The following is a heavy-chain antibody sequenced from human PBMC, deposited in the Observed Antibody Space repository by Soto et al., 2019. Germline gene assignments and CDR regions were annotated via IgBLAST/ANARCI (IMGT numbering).Heavy chain of an antibody. Sequence: PGGSLRLSCAASGFTFSSYSMNWVRQAPGKRLEWVSSISSSSSYIYYADSVKGRFTISRDNAKNSLYLQMNSLRAEDTAVYYCARGDDFWSGYRGGGMDVWGQGTTVTVS. CDR2: ISSSSSYI. CDR1: GFTFSSYS. CDR3: ARGDDFWSGYRGGGMDV. J-gene: IGHJ6*02. V-gene: IGHV3-21*01. D-gene: IGHD3-3*01.